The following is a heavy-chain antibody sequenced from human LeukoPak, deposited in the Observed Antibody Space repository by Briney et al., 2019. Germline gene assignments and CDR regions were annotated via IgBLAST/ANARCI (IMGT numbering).Heavy chain of an antibody. J-gene: IGHJ4*02. V-gene: IGHV3-21*01. Sequence: GGSLRLSCAASGFTFSSYAMNWVRQAPGKGLEWVSSIDSSSGYIYYADSVKGRFTISRANAKNSLFLQMNSLRAEDTAVYYCARGPHGGFVIIPTEFWGQGTLVTVSS. CDR3: ARGPHGGFVIIPTEF. D-gene: IGHD3-3*01. CDR1: GFTFSSYA. CDR2: IDSSSGYI.